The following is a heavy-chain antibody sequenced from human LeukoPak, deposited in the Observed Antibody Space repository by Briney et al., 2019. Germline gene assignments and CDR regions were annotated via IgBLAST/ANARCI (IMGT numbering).Heavy chain of an antibody. D-gene: IGHD6-13*01. CDR2: ISGSGGST. J-gene: IGHJ6*02. CDR3: AKGRGDSSSWYWRNQYYYGMDV. Sequence: GGSLRLSCAASGFTFSSYAMSWVRQAPGKGLEWVPAISGSGGSTYYADSVKGRFTISRDNSKNTLYLQMNSLRAEDTAVYYCAKGRGDSSSWYWRNQYYYGMDVWGQGTTVTVSS. V-gene: IGHV3-23*01. CDR1: GFTFSSYA.